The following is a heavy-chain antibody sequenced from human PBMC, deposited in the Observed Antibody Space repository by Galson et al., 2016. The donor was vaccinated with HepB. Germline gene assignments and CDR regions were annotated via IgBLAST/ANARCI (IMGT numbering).Heavy chain of an antibody. Sequence: SLRLSCAASGFTFSSYAMSWIRQAPGKGLEWVSGITASGGGTYYADSVRGRFAISRDNSKNTLYLEMNSLRGEDTAVYYCAKVDASSWSRRVFDIWGQGTMVTVSS. D-gene: IGHD6-13*01. V-gene: IGHV3-23*01. CDR3: AKVDASSWSRRVFDI. CDR1: GFTFSSYA. CDR2: ITASGGGT. J-gene: IGHJ3*02.